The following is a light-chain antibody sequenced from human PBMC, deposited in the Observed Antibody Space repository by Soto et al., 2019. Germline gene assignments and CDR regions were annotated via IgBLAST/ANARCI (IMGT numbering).Light chain of an antibody. CDR2: NNN. CDR1: SSNVGSNT. Sequence: QSVLTQPPSASGTPGQTVTISCSGSSSNVGSNTVHWFQQLPGAAPKALIYNNNQRPSGVPDRFSGSRSGTSASLAISGLQSEDEADYYCAAWDDSLNAYVFGTGTKVTVL. J-gene: IGLJ1*01. CDR3: AAWDDSLNAYV. V-gene: IGLV1-44*01.